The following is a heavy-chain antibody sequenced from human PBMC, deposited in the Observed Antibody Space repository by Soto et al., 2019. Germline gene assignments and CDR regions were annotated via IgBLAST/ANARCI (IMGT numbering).Heavy chain of an antibody. Sequence: QLQLQESGPGLVKPSETLSLTCTVTGGPISSSGDYWGWVRQTPGKGLEWIGTISNSGSTYYNPSVMSRVTISVDTSKKQFSLRLISVTAADMAVYYCARGLSSSAYLDYWGQGTLVTVSS. CDR1: GGPISSSGDY. J-gene: IGHJ4*02. CDR2: ISNSGST. D-gene: IGHD6-19*01. CDR3: ARGLSSSAYLDY. V-gene: IGHV4-39*01.